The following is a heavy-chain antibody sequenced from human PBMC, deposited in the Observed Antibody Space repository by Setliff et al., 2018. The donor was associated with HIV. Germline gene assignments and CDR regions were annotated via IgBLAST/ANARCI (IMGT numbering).Heavy chain of an antibody. CDR3: ARVRLYNNALDY. J-gene: IGHJ4*02. Sequence: GSLRLSCAASGFTVSSNYMSWVRQAPGKGLEWISTIYSGGDTYHADSVKGRVTLSRDNSKNTLYLQMNSLRPEDTAVYYCARVRLYNNALDYWGQGTLVTVSS. CDR2: IYSGGDT. CDR1: GFTVSSNY. V-gene: IGHV3-53*05. D-gene: IGHD3-10*01.